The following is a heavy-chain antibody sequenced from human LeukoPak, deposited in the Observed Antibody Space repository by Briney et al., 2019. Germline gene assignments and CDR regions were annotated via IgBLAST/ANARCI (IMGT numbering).Heavy chain of an antibody. CDR3: ARRGYSYGFKLLYYGMDV. CDR2: IKQDGSEK. CDR1: GFTFSSYT. D-gene: IGHD5-18*01. Sequence: GGSLRLSCAASGFTFSSYTLNWVRQAPGKGLEWVANIKQDGSEKYYVDSVKGRFTISRDNAKNSLYLQMNSLRAEDTAVYYCARRGYSYGFKLLYYGMDVWGQGTTVTVSS. J-gene: IGHJ6*02. V-gene: IGHV3-7*01.